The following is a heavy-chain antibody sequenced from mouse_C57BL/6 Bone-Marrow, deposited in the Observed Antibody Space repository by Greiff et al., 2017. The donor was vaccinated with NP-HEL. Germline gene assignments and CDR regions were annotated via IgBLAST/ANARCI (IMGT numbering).Heavy chain of an antibody. CDR1: GFNIKDDY. CDR3: TTGLLGDYFDY. J-gene: IGHJ2*01. V-gene: IGHV14-4*01. Sequence: EVMLVESGAELVRPGASIKLSCTASGFNIKDDYMHWVKQRPEQGLEWIGWIDPENGDTEYASKFQGKATITADTSSNTAYLQLSSLTSEDTAVYYCTTGLLGDYFDYWGQGTTLTVSS. CDR2: IDPENGDT. D-gene: IGHD4-1*01.